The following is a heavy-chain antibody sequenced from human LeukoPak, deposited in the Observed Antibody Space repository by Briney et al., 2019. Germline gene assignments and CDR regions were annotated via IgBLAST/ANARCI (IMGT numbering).Heavy chain of an antibody. V-gene: IGHV4-34*01. CDR3: ARGLRGYCSSTSCYA. Sequence: GSLRLSCAASGFTFSSYWMSWIRQPPGKGLEWIGEINHSGSINYNPSLKSRVTISVDTSKNQFSLKLSSVAAADTAVYYCARGLRGYCSSTSCYAWSQGTLVTVSS. CDR1: GFTFSSYW. D-gene: IGHD2-2*01. J-gene: IGHJ5*02. CDR2: INHSGSI.